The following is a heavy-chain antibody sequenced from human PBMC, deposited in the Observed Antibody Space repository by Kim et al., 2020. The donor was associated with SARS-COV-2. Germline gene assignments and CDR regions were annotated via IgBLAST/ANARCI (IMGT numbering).Heavy chain of an antibody. Sequence: ITISGKSIHPADPVKGRFTISRDNAKTSLYLQMNSLRVEDSGVYYCASRRGWGQGTLVTVSS. J-gene: IGHJ4*02. D-gene: IGHD3-10*01. CDR3: ASRRG. V-gene: IGHV3-21*01. CDR2: ITISGKSI.